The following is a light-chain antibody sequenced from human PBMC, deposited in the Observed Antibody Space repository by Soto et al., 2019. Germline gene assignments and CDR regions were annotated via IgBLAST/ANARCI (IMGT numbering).Light chain of an antibody. J-gene: IGKJ4*01. V-gene: IGKV3-20*01. CDR1: QSVSNNY. Sequence: EIVLTQSPGTLSLSPGERATLSCRASQSVSNNYLAWYQQKPGQAPRLLIYGASNRATGIPDRFSGSGSGTDFTLTISRLEPEDFAVYYCQWSGGSVSFGGGTKV. CDR2: GAS. CDR3: QWSGGSVS.